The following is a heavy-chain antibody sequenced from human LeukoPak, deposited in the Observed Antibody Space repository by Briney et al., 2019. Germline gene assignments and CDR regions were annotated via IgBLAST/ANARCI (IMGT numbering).Heavy chain of an antibody. Sequence: PSETLSLTCAVYGGSFSGYYWSWIRQPPGKGLEWIGEINHSGSTNYNPSLKSRVTISVDTSKNQFSLKLSSVTAADTAVYYCARAEVPYGMDVWGQGTTVTVSS. D-gene: IGHD3-10*01. J-gene: IGHJ6*02. CDR2: INHSGST. CDR3: ARAEVPYGMDV. CDR1: GGSFSGYY. V-gene: IGHV4-34*01.